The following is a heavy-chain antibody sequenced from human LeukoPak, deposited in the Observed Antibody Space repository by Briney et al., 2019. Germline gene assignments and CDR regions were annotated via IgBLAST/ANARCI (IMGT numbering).Heavy chain of an antibody. Sequence: PSETLSLTCTVSGASISSYYWSWIRQPPGKGLEWIGYIYYSGSTNYNPSLKSRVTISVDTSKNQFSLKLSSVTAADTAVYYCARELSSSTIAAAGGAFDIWGQGTMVTVSS. V-gene: IGHV4-59*01. CDR3: ARELSSSTIAAAGGAFDI. J-gene: IGHJ3*02. CDR2: IYYSGST. D-gene: IGHD6-13*01. CDR1: GASISSYY.